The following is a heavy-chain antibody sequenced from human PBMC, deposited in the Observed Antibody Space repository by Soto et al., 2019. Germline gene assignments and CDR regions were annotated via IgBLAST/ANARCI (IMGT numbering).Heavy chain of an antibody. CDR3: AKSPRENDYGDFPESLYFDY. D-gene: IGHD4-17*01. Sequence: GESLKISCAASGFTFSSYAMSWVRQAPGKGLEWVSAISGSGGSTYYADSVKGRFTISRDNSKNTLYLQMNSLRAEDTAVYYCAKSPRENDYGDFPESLYFDYWGQGTLVTVSS. V-gene: IGHV3-23*01. CDR2: ISGSGGST. CDR1: GFTFSSYA. J-gene: IGHJ4*02.